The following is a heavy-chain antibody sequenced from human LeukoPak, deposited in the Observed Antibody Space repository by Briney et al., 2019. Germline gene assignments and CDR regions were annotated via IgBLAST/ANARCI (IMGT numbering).Heavy chain of an antibody. V-gene: IGHV3-23*01. D-gene: IGHD6-19*01. CDR2: ISGSGGST. CDR3: AKDLQAGIAVAGKYFQH. Sequence: PGGSLRLSCAASGFTFSSYAMSWVRQAPGKGLEWVSAISGSGGSTYYADSVKGRFTISRDNSENTLYLQMNSLRAEDTAVYYCAKDLQAGIAVAGKYFQHWGQGTLVTVSS. J-gene: IGHJ1*01. CDR1: GFTFSSYA.